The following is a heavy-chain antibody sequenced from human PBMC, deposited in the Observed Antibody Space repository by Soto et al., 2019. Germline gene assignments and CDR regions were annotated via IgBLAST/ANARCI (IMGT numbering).Heavy chain of an antibody. CDR2: INPNNGKT. D-gene: IGHD3-16*01. CDR1: GYIVTTYD. Sequence: QVQLVQSGAEVKKPGASVKVSCKTSGYIVTTYDINWVRQAAGQGLEWVGRINPNNGKTDYAENLQGRLTMTRDASISTVYMELSSLTSDDTAVYCCAKDFGGLYNWFDPWGQGTLVIVSS. CDR3: AKDFGGLYNWFDP. J-gene: IGHJ5*02. V-gene: IGHV1-8*01.